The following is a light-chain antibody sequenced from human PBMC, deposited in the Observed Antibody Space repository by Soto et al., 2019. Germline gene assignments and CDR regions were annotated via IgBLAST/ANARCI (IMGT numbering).Light chain of an antibody. CDR2: EGS. CDR3: CSYAGSSTWV. J-gene: IGLJ3*02. CDR1: SSDVGSSNL. Sequence: QSALTQPASVSGSPGQSITISCTGTSSDVGSSNLVSWYQQHPGKAPKLMIYEGSKRPSGVSDRFSGSKTANTASLTISGLQAEDEGDYSCCSYAGSSTWVFGGGTKLTVL. V-gene: IGLV2-23*01.